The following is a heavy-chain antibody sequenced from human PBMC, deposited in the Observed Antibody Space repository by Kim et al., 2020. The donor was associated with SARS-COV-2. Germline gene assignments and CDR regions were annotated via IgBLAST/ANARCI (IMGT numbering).Heavy chain of an antibody. V-gene: IGHV5-51*01. D-gene: IGHD5-12*01. Sequence: SPSLQGQVTISADKSISTAYLQWSSLKASDTAMYYCARTPLEWLRLFDYWGQGTLVTVSS. CDR3: ARTPLEWLRLFDY. J-gene: IGHJ4*02.